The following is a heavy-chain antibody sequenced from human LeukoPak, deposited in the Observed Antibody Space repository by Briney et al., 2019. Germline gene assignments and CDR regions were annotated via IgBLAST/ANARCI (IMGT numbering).Heavy chain of an antibody. CDR2: ISSSSSYI. J-gene: IGHJ3*02. CDR3: AREIHLGELSPPLGAFVI. CDR1: GFTSSSYS. D-gene: IGHD3-16*02. Sequence: GGSLRLSCAASGFTSSSYSMNWVRQAPGKGLEWVSSISSSSSYIYYADSVKGRFTISRDNAKNSLYLQMNSLRAEDTAVYYCAREIHLGELSPPLGAFVIWGQGTMVTVSS. V-gene: IGHV3-21*01.